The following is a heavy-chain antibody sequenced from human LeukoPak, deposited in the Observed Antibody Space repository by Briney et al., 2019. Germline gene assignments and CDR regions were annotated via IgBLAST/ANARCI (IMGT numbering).Heavy chain of an antibody. CDR1: VCTFSSYA. J-gene: IGHJ4*02. CDR3: ARDSKVGVMNFDY. D-gene: IGHD3-16*01. CDR2: IIPIFGTA. V-gene: IGHV1-69*13. Sequence: ASVKVSCKASVCTFSSYAISWVRQALGQGLEWMGGIIPIFGTANYAQKFQGRVTITADESTSTAYMELSSLRSEDTAVYYCARDSKVGVMNFDYWGQGTLVTVSS.